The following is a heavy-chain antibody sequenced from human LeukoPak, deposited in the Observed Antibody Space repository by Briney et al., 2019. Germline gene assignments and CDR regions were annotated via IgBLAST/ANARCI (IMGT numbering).Heavy chain of an antibody. J-gene: IGHJ3*02. D-gene: IGHD3-10*01. V-gene: IGHV3-30*02. CDR2: IQYDGSEK. CDR3: AKDREFLDAFDI. CDR1: GFTFSSYG. Sequence: PGGSLRLSCAVSGFTFSSYGMHWVRQAPGKGLEWVAFIQYDGSEKSYADSVKGRFTMSRDNSKNTLYLQMNSLRAEDTAVYYCAKDREFLDAFDIWGQGTMVTVSS.